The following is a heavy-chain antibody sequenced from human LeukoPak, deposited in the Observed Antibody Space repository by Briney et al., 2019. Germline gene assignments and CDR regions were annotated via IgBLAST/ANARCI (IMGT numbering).Heavy chain of an antibody. D-gene: IGHD3-3*01. Sequence: SETLSLTCTVSGGSISSGSYYWSWIRQPAGKGLEWIGRIYTSGSTNYNPSLKSRVTISVDTSKNQFSLKLSSVTAADTAVYYCARGHDFWSGYPFDYWGQGTLVTVSS. CDR3: ARGHDFWSGYPFDY. CDR2: IYTSGST. J-gene: IGHJ4*02. CDR1: GGSISSGSYY. V-gene: IGHV4-61*02.